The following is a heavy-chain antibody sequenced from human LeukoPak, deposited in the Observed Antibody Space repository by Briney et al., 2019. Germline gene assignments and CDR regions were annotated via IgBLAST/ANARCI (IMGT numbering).Heavy chain of an antibody. V-gene: IGHV3-53*01. Sequence: GGSLRLSCAVSGFIVSSTYMSWVRQAPGKGLEWVSIIYIDGSTYYADSVKGRFTISRDNSKNTLYLQLNSLRAEDTAMYYCARTGLYYDSSGYYSNWFDPWGQGTLVTVSS. CDR2: IYIDGST. CDR1: GFIVSSTY. D-gene: IGHD3-22*01. J-gene: IGHJ5*02. CDR3: ARTGLYYDSSGYYSNWFDP.